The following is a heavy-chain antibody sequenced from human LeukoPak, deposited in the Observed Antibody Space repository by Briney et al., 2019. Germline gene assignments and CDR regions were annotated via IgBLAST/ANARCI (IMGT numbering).Heavy chain of an antibody. CDR2: ISAYNGNT. V-gene: IGHV1-18*01. D-gene: IGHD2-2*01. CDR3: ARGEYCSSTSCFDYYYGMDV. J-gene: IGHJ6*02. CDR1: GCTFTSYG. Sequence: ASVKVSCKASGCTFTSYGISWVRQAPGQGLEWMGWISAYNGNTNYAQKLQGRVTMTTDTSTSTAYMELRSLRSDDTAVYYCARGEYCSSTSCFDYYYGMDVWGQGTTVTVSS.